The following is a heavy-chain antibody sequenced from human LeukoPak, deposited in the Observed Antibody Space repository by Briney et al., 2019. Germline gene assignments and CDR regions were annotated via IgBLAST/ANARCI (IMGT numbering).Heavy chain of an antibody. CDR3: ARDFYGSGSCFDN. J-gene: IGHJ4*02. Sequence: SETLSLTCTVSGVSVSSDNWSWIRQPPGKGLEWIGYVYSSGSTIYNPSLKSRVTISVDTSKNQFSLKLSSVTAADTAVYYRARDFYGSGSCFDNWGQGTLVTVSS. D-gene: IGHD3-10*01. V-gene: IGHV4-59*02. CDR1: GVSVSSDN. CDR2: VYSSGST.